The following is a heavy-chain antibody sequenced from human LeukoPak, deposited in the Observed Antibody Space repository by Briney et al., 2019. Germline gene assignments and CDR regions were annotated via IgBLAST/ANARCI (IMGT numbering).Heavy chain of an antibody. CDR2: FDPEDGET. CDR3: ATVPRVVPAAIQLDY. J-gene: IGHJ4*02. V-gene: IGHV1-24*01. D-gene: IGHD2-2*01. CDR1: GYTLTELS. Sequence: ASVKVSCKVSGYTLTELSMHWVRQAPGKGLEWMGGFDPEDGETIYVQKFQGRVTMTEDTSTDTAYMELSSLRSEDTAVYYCATVPRVVPAAIQLDYWGQGTLVTVSS.